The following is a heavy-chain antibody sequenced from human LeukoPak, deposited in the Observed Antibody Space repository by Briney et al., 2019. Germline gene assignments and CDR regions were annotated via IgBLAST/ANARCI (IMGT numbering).Heavy chain of an antibody. J-gene: IGHJ4*02. Sequence: GGSLRLSCAASGFTFTSYSVNWVRQAPGKGLEWVSSISSGSVYIYYADSVKGRFTISRDNSKNTLYLQMNSLRAEDTAVYYCTKVGDYWGQGTLVTVSS. CDR3: TKVGDY. CDR1: GFTFTSYS. D-gene: IGHD3-10*01. V-gene: IGHV3-21*01. CDR2: ISSGSVYI.